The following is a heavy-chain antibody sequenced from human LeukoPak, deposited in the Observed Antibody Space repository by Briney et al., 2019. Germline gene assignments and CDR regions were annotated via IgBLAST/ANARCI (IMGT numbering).Heavy chain of an antibody. V-gene: IGHV4-39*01. CDR3: ASGIAAAGDWFDP. Sequence: SETLSLTCTVSGGSISSSSYYWGWIRQPPGKGLEWIGSIYYSGSTYYNPSLKSRVTISVDTSKNQFSLKLSSVTAADTAVYYCASGIAAAGDWFDPWGQGTLVTVSS. D-gene: IGHD6-13*01. CDR1: GGSISSSSYY. J-gene: IGHJ5*02. CDR2: IYYSGST.